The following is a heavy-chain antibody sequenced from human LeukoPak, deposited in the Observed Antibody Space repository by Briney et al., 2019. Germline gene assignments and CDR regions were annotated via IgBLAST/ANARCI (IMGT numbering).Heavy chain of an antibody. Sequence: PSETLSLTCTVSGGSISSYYWSWIRQSPGKGLEWIGYIYYTGSTKYNPSLKSRVTVSVDTSKNQFSPELSSVTAADTAVYYCAGGLFMTSPSDYWGQGTLVTVSS. CDR3: AGGLFMTSPSDY. CDR1: GGSISSYY. CDR2: IYYTGST. V-gene: IGHV4-59*01. J-gene: IGHJ4*02. D-gene: IGHD3-16*01.